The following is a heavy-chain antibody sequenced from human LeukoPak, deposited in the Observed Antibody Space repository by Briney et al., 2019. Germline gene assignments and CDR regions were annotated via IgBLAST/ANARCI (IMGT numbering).Heavy chain of an antibody. J-gene: IGHJ6*03. D-gene: IGHD3-22*01. CDR2: ISAYNGNT. V-gene: IGHV1-18*01. CDR1: GYTFTSYG. Sequence: ASVKVSCKASGYTFTSYGISWVRQAPGQGLEWMGWISAYNGNTNYAQKLQGRVTMTTDTSTSTAYMELRSLRSDDTAVYYCARFYYDSSGYYVSYYYYMDVWGKGTTVTISS. CDR3: ARFYYDSSGYYVSYYYYMDV.